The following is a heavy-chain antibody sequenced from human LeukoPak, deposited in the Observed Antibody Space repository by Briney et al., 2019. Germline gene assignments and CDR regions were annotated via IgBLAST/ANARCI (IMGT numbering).Heavy chain of an antibody. V-gene: IGHV3-21*01. D-gene: IGHD6-13*01. CDR1: GFTFSSYS. CDR2: ISSSRSYI. CDR3: ARAEDSAAGTVDLDY. Sequence: PGGPLRLSCSASGFTFSSYSMHWVRQAPAKGVEWVSSISSSRSYIYYAASVKGRFTIPRDNAKNSLYLQMNSLRAEDTAVYYCARAEDSAAGTVDLDYWGQGTPVTVAS. J-gene: IGHJ4*02.